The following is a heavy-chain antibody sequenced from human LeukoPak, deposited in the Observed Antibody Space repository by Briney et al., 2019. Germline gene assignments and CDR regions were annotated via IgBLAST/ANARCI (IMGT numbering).Heavy chain of an antibody. D-gene: IGHD4-23*01. CDR1: GGSFSGYH. V-gene: IGHV4-34*01. CDR3: SGDPTTVVTFPYYFDF. J-gene: IGHJ4*02. Sequence: SETLSLTCAVYGGSFSGYHWNWIRQSPEKGLEWIGEINHRGRTNYNPSLASRVSMSVDTSKNQFSLKLSSVSAADTAIYYCSGDPTTVVTFPYYFDFWGQGILVTVSS. CDR2: INHRGRT.